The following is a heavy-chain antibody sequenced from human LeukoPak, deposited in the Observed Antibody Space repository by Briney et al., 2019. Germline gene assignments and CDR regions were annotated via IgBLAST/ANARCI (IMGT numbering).Heavy chain of an antibody. D-gene: IGHD2-2*01. CDR3: ARYCSSTSCSHNAFDI. Sequence: GRSLRLSCAASGFSFGTSGMHWGRQAPGKGLVWVAVVWFDGTNKHYADSGRGRFTISKNNFQNPLYLQMNSLRIEDTAVYYCARYCSSTSCSHNAFDIWGQGTLVTVPS. CDR1: GFSFGTSG. V-gene: IGHV3-33*01. CDR2: VWFDGTNK. J-gene: IGHJ3*02.